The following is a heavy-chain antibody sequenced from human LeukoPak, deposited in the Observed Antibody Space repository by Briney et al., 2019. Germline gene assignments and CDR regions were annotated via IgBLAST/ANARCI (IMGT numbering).Heavy chain of an antibody. CDR3: VRDRTLGVRDGFILA. CDR2: ISGSSSAI. CDR1: GFTFSAYN. Sequence: QPGGSLRLSWAASGFTFSAYNMIWVSQAPGKGLEWLSYISGSSSAIYYADSVQGRFTISRDNAKNSLSLQMSSLRVEDTAVYYCVRDRTLGVRDGFILAWGQGTLVTVSS. V-gene: IGHV3-48*01. D-gene: IGHD5-24*01. J-gene: IGHJ5*02.